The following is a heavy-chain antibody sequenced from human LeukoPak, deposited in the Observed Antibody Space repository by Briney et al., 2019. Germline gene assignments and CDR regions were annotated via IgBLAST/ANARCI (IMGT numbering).Heavy chain of an antibody. CDR3: TRDRTTYYSDGNDYYLYYFYGLDV. V-gene: IGHV3-7*01. CDR1: GFTSGSYC. CDR2: IKHDGSEV. Sequence: GGSLRLSCVASGFTSGSYCMSWVRQAPGKGLEWVANIKHDGSEVSYLDSVKGRFTISRDSAKNSLYLQMNSLRAEDTAVYYCTRDRTTYYSDGNDYYLYYFYGLDVWGHGTTVTVSS. D-gene: IGHD3-22*01. J-gene: IGHJ6*02.